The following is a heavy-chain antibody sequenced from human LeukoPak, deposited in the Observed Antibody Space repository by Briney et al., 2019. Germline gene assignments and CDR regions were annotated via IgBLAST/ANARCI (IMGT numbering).Heavy chain of an antibody. V-gene: IGHV1-2*02. Sequence: ASVKVSCKASGYTFTAYYIHWVRQAPGQGLEWMGWINPNSGDTHYAQKFQGRVTMTKDTSTSTVYMEVSRLRSDDTAVFYCARGNYDSSDFEYFQHWGQGTLVTVSS. D-gene: IGHD3-22*01. CDR2: INPNSGDT. J-gene: IGHJ1*01. CDR3: ARGNYDSSDFEYFQH. CDR1: GYTFTAYY.